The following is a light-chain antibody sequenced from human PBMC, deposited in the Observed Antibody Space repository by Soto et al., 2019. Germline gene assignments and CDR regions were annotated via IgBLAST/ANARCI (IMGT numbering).Light chain of an antibody. CDR1: QSVSSSY. Sequence: LYLSPRTLSLYTGERATLSCRASQSVSSSYLAWYQQKPGQAPRLLIYGASSRATGIPDRFSGSGSGTDFTLTISRLEPEDFAVYYCQQYGSSPLTFCGGTKVDIK. V-gene: IGKV3-20*01. CDR2: GAS. J-gene: IGKJ4*01. CDR3: QQYGSSPLT.